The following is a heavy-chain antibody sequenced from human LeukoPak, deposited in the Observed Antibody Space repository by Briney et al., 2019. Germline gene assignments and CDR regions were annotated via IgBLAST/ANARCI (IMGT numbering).Heavy chain of an antibody. J-gene: IGHJ4*02. CDR1: GLSVSSNY. CDR2: IYSGGSI. V-gene: IGHV3-53*01. Sequence: SGGSLRLSCAASGLSVSSNYMNWVRQAPGKGLEWVSVIYSGGSIYYADSVKGRFSISRDNSKNMLYLQMNSLRDEDTAVYYCAKHRFESGGYHSTDWGQGTLVTVSS. CDR3: AKHRFESGGYHSTD. D-gene: IGHD3-22*01.